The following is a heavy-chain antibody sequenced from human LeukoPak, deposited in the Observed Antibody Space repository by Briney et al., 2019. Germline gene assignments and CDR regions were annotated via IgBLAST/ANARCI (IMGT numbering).Heavy chain of an antibody. D-gene: IGHD2-21*01. CDR2: VYYPGST. CDR3: ARRVAVAPLWYFDV. V-gene: IGHV4-59*08. Sequence: SETLSLTCTVSAGSFSTYYWSWIRQPPGEGLEWIGYVYYPGSTNYNPSLKSRVTISLDTSENQFPLKLSSVTAADTAVYYCARRVAVAPLWYFDVWGRGTLVTVSS. J-gene: IGHJ2*01. CDR1: AGSFSTYY.